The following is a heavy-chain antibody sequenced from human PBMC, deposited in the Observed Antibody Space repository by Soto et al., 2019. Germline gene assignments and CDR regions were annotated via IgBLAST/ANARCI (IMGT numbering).Heavy chain of an antibody. CDR3: ARELVKARDYGDYVGYDY. CDR1: GYTFTSYG. D-gene: IGHD4-17*01. CDR2: ISAYNGNT. V-gene: IGHV1-18*01. Sequence: ASVKVSCKASGYTFTSYGISWVRQAPGQGLEWMGWISAYNGNTNYAQKLQGRVTMTTDTSTSTAYMELRSLRSDDTAVYYCARELVKARDYGDYVGYDYWGQGTLVTVSS. J-gene: IGHJ4*02.